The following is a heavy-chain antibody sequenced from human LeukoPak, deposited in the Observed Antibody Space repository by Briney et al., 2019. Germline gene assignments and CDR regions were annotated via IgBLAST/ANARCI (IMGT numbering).Heavy chain of an antibody. CDR2: IYYSGST. J-gene: IGHJ4*02. V-gene: IGHV4-31*03. CDR1: GSSISSGGYY. D-gene: IGHD5-24*01. CDR3: ASLNRDGYNTPWY. Sequence: SETLSLTCTVSGSSISSGGYYWSWIRQHPGKGLEWIGYIYYSGSTYYNPSLKSRVTISVDTSKNQFSLKLSSVTAADTAVYYCASLNRDGYNTPWYWGQGTLVTVSS.